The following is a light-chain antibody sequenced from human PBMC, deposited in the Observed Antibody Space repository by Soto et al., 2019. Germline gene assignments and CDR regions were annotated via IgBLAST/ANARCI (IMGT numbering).Light chain of an antibody. CDR2: DAS. V-gene: IGKV1-5*01. CDR1: QSISSW. CDR3: QHYNSFSLT. Sequence: DIQMTQSPSTLSASVGDRVIVTCLASQSISSWLAWYQQKPGKAPKLLIYDASTLEGGVPSRFRGSGSGTEFTLTINNLQTDDFATYYCQHYNSFSLTFGPGTKVDIK. J-gene: IGKJ1*01.